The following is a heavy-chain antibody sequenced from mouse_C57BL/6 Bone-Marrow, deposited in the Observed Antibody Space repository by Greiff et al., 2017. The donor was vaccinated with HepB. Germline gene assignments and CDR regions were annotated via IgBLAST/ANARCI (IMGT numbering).Heavy chain of an antibody. CDR1: GYTFTSYG. D-gene: IGHD2-3*01. Sequence: QVQLQQSGAELARPGASVKLSCKASGYTFTSYGISWVKQRTGQGLEWIGEIYPRSGNTYYNEKLKGKATLTADKSSSTAYMELRSLTSEDSAVYFCARGWLLLEMVYYFDYWGQGTTLTVSS. J-gene: IGHJ2*01. CDR2: IYPRSGNT. CDR3: ARGWLLLEMVYYFDY. V-gene: IGHV1-81*01.